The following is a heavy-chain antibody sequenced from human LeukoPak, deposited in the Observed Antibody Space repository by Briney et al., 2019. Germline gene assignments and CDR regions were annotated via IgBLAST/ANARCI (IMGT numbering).Heavy chain of an antibody. D-gene: IGHD6-13*01. V-gene: IGHV3-30*18. CDR3: AKTRPLDSSSWSHGDY. CDR2: ISYDGSNE. Sequence: GRSLRLSCVASGFAFSSYGMHWVRQAPGKGLEWVAFISYDGSNENIADSVKGRFIISRDNSKNTLYLQMNSLRAEDTAVYYCAKTRPLDSSSWSHGDYWGQGTLVTVSS. CDR1: GFAFSSYG. J-gene: IGHJ4*02.